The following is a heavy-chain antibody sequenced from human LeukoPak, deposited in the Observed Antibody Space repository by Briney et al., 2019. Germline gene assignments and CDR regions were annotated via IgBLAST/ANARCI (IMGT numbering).Heavy chain of an antibody. V-gene: IGHV3-11*01. CDR1: GFTFSDYY. CDR2: ISSSGRTI. Sequence: GGSLRLSCAASGFTFSDYYMSWIRQAPGKGLEWVSYISSSGRTIYYADSMKGRFTISRDNAKNSLYLQMNSLRAEDTAVYYCARSAAIAAAGHDYWGQGTLVTVSS. J-gene: IGHJ4*02. CDR3: ARSAAIAAAGHDY. D-gene: IGHD6-13*01.